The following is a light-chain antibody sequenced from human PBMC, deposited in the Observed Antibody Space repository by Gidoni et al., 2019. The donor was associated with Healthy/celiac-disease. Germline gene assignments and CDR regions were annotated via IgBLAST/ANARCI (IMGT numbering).Light chain of an antibody. V-gene: IGKV4-1*01. J-gene: IGKJ1*01. CDR1: QSVLYSSNNKNY. Sequence: DIVMTQSPDSLAVSLGERATINCKSSQSVLYSSNNKNYLAWYQQKPGQPPKLLIYWASTRESGVPDRFSGSGSGTDFTFTISSLQAEDVAVYYCQQYYSTPTGTFGQGTKVEIK. CDR2: WAS. CDR3: QQYYSTPTGT.